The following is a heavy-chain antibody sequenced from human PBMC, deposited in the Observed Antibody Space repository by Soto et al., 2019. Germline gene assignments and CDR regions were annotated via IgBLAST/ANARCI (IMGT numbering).Heavy chain of an antibody. J-gene: IGHJ4*02. CDR2: FSFGGST. V-gene: IGHV4-61*01. CDR1: DAYVSSSRHS. Sequence: SETLSLTCTVSDAYVSSSRHSWSWIRQPPGKGLEWIGNFSFGGSTSYNPSLKGRVTMLADTSKNQFSLNLSPVTPADTAVYYCASSSFSSDKFFRNLDSWGQGAMVTVSS. CDR3: ASSSFSSDKFFRNLDS.